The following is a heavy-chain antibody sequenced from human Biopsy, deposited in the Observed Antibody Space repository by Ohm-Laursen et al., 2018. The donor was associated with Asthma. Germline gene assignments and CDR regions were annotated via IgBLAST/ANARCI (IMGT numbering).Heavy chain of an antibody. CDR1: GYTFSNYA. D-gene: IGHD5-12*01. CDR2: LIPVLGTA. CDR3: ARGYSGTDRIVYYYSGMEV. J-gene: IGHJ6*02. Sequence: EASVKVSCKASGYTFSNYAISWVRQAPRQGLEWMGGLIPVLGTADYAPMFEGRVTITADESTSTAYLELTSLRFEDTAVYYCARGYSGTDRIVYYYSGMEVWGQGTTVTVSS. V-gene: IGHV1-69*13.